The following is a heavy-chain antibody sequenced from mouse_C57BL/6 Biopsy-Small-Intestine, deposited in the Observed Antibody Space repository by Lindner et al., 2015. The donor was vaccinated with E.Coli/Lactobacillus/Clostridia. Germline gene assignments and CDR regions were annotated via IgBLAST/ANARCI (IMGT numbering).Heavy chain of an antibody. J-gene: IGHJ1*01. V-gene: IGHV1-4*01. CDR2: IMPRFGTT. CDR3: ARPVLRGMDYYVMDV. CDR1: GGSLSNYP. Sequence: SVKVSCKASGGSLSNYPISWVRLAPGQGLEWMGGIMPRFGTTHYSQKFKARVTITADESANTAYMELSSLRSEDTAVYYCARPVLRGMDYYVMDVWGPGTTVTVSS. D-gene: IGHD1-1*01.